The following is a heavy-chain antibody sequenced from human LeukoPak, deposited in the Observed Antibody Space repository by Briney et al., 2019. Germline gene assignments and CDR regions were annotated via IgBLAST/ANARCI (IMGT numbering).Heavy chain of an antibody. D-gene: IGHD6-19*01. CDR1: GFTFSSFW. Sequence: GGSLRLSCAASGFTFSSFWMHWVRQAPGKGLVRVSRINSVGSSTSYADSVKGRFTIPRDNAKNTLYLQMNSLRAEDTAVYYCARERTSGWDAFDFWGQGTLVTVSS. CDR3: ARERTSGWDAFDF. V-gene: IGHV3-74*01. CDR2: INSVGSST. J-gene: IGHJ4*02.